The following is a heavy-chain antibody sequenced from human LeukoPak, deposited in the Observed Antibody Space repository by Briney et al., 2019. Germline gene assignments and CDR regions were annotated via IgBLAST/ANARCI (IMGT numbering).Heavy chain of an antibody. V-gene: IGHV1-69*13. CDR1: GGTFSSYA. CDR3: ARAVLGVQSLRENYFDY. J-gene: IGHJ4*02. D-gene: IGHD3-16*01. Sequence: ASVKVSCKASGGTFSSYAISWVRQAPGQGLEWMGGIIPIFGTANYAQKFQGRVTITADESTSTAYMELSSLRSEDTAVYYCARAVLGVQSLRENYFDYWGQGTLVTFSS. CDR2: IIPIFGTA.